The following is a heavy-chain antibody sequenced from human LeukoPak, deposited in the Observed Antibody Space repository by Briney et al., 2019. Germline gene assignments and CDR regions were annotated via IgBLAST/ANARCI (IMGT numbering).Heavy chain of an antibody. CDR2: ITSSGRYI. CDR3: ARGPYYDILTGYSNDY. V-gene: IGHV3-21*01. J-gene: IGHJ4*02. Sequence: GGSLRLSCAASGFTLSSYSMNWVRQAPGKGLEWVSSITSSGRYIYYADSVKGRFTISRDNAKNSLYLQMHSLRAEDTAVYYCARGPYYDILTGYSNDYWGQGTLVTVSS. D-gene: IGHD3-9*01. CDR1: GFTLSSYS.